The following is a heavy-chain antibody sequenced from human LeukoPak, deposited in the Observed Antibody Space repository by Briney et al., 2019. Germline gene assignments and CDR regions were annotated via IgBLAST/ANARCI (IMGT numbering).Heavy chain of an antibody. CDR1: GGSISSSSSY. CDR2: LHYSGST. V-gene: IGHV4-39*02. CDR3: ARDGPYGDYGIDY. D-gene: IGHD4-17*01. J-gene: IGHJ4*02. Sequence: SETLSLTCTVSGGSISSSSSYWGWIRQPPGKGLEWIGNLHYSGSTYYNPSLKSRVTISVDTSKNQFSLKLTSVTAADTAVYYCARDGPYGDYGIDYWGQGTLVTVSS.